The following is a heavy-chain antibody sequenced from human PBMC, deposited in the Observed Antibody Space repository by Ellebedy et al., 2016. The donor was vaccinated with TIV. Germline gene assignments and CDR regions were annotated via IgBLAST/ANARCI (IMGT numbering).Heavy chain of an antibody. CDR2: IKEDGSEK. CDR1: GFTFSHYW. J-gene: IGHJ4*02. D-gene: IGHD3-16*01. CDR3: ARDDGGMEYFDY. V-gene: IGHV3-7*01. Sequence: GESLKISCAASGFTFSHYWISWVRQAPGKGLEWVAHIKEDGSEKNYVDSVKGRFTISRDNAKNSLYLQMNSLRAEDTAVYYCARDDGGMEYFDYWGQGTLVTVSS.